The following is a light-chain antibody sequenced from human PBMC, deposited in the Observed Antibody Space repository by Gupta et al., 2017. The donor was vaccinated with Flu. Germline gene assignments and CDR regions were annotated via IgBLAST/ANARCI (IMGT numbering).Light chain of an antibody. Sequence: PSTLSASVGDRVTMTCRASQTFNSWLAWFQQKPGKAPKLLIHKASTLESGVPSRFSGSGSGTEFTLTISSLQPDDFATYFCQQYDSYPLTFGRGTKVEIK. CDR3: QQYDSYPLT. CDR2: KAS. V-gene: IGKV1-5*03. CDR1: QTFNSW. J-gene: IGKJ4*01.